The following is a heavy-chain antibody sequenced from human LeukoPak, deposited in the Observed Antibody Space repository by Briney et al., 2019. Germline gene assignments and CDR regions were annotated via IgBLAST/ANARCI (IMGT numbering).Heavy chain of an antibody. V-gene: IGHV3-30*18. D-gene: IGHD3-9*01. CDR2: ISYDGSNK. J-gene: IGHJ4*02. CDR3: AKDSYLVIKYYFDY. Sequence: PGRSLRLSCAASGFILSGYGMHWVRQAPGKGLGWVAVISYDGSNKYYADSVKGRFTISRDNSKNTLYLQMNSLRAEDTAVYYCAKDSYLVIKYYFDYWGQGTLVTVSS. CDR1: GFILSGYG.